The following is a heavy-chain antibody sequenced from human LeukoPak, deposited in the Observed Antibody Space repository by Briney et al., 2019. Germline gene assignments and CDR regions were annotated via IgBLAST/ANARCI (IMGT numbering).Heavy chain of an antibody. CDR3: ARQYSSITGGMDV. J-gene: IGHJ6*02. D-gene: IGHD6-13*01. CDR2: MYTSEST. CDR1: GDSISRYY. V-gene: IGHV4-4*07. Sequence: SETLSLTCTVSGDSISRYYWSWIRQPAGKGLEWIGRMYTSESTNYNPSLKNRITMSVDTSKNQFSLKLSSVTAADTAVYYCARQYSSITGGMDVWGQGTTVTVSS.